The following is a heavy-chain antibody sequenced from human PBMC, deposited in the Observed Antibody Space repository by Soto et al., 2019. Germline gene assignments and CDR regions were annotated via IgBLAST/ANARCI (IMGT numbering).Heavy chain of an antibody. J-gene: IGHJ6*02. D-gene: IGHD5-18*01. V-gene: IGHV1-18*01. CDR3: ARRNTAMGSRYYYYCMDV. Sequence: QVQLVQSGAEVKKPGASVKVSCKASGYTFTSYGISWVRQAPGQGLEWMGWISAYNGNTNYAQKLQGRVTMTADTSTSTAYMELRSLRSDDTAVYYCARRNTAMGSRYYYYCMDVRGQGTTVTVSS. CDR2: ISAYNGNT. CDR1: GYTFTSYG.